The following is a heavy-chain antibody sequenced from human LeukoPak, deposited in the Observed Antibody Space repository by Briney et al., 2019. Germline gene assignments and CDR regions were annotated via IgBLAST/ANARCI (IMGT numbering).Heavy chain of an antibody. Sequence: GGSLRLSCAASGFSFNNYGMSWVRQAPGKGLEWVSAISGSGGSTYYADSVKGRFTISRDNSKNTLYLQMNSLRAEDTAVYYCAKDSSGSYSAYYYYYMDVWGKGTTVTVSS. V-gene: IGHV3-23*01. CDR1: GFSFNNYG. J-gene: IGHJ6*03. CDR2: ISGSGGST. D-gene: IGHD1-26*01. CDR3: AKDSSGSYSAYYYYYMDV.